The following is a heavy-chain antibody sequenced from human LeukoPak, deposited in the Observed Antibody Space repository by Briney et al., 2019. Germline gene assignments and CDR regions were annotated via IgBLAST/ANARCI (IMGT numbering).Heavy chain of an antibody. Sequence: LAGGALRLSCAASGFIFSSYAMSWVRQAPGKGLEWVSLITWDGGSTYYADSVKGRFTISRDNSKNSLYLQMNSLRTEDTALYYCAKGKNTGSYLSHVDYWGQGTLVTVSS. CDR2: ITWDGGST. CDR1: GFIFSSYA. V-gene: IGHV3-43*02. J-gene: IGHJ4*02. CDR3: AKGKNTGSYLSHVDY. D-gene: IGHD3-10*01.